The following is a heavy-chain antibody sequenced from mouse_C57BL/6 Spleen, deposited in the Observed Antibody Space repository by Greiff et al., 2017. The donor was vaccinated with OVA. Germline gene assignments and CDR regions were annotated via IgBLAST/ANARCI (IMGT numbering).Heavy chain of an antibody. D-gene: IGHD2-4*01. CDR2: ISSGGDYI. Sequence: EVKLVESGEGLVKPGGSLKLSCAASGFTFSSYAMSWVRQTPEKRLEWVAYISSGGDYIYYADTVKGRFTISRDNARNTLYLQMSSLKSEDTAMYYCTREHYDSHYYAMDYWGQGTSVTVSS. CDR3: TREHYDSHYYAMDY. J-gene: IGHJ4*01. CDR1: GFTFSSYA. V-gene: IGHV5-9-1*02.